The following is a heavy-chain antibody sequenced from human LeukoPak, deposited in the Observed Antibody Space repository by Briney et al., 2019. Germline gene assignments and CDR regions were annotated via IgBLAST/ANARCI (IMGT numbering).Heavy chain of an antibody. CDR1: GYSISSGYY. D-gene: IGHD3-22*01. CDR2: IYHSGST. J-gene: IGHJ5*02. V-gene: IGHV4-38-2*02. Sequence: SETLSLTCTVSGYSISSGYYWGWIRQPPGKGLEWIGSIYHSGSTYYNPSLKSRVTISVDTSKNQFSLKLSSVTAADTAAYYCARVGTYYDTSGYYWPHYFDPWGQGTLVTVSS. CDR3: ARVGTYYDTSGYYWPHYFDP.